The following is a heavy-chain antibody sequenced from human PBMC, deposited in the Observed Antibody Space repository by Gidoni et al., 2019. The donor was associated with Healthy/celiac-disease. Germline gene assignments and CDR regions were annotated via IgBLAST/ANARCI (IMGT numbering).Heavy chain of an antibody. J-gene: IGHJ6*03. D-gene: IGHD6-13*01. CDR1: GLTVSSNY. V-gene: IGHV3-66*02. CDR3: ARDRSAADSYYYYYYMDV. Sequence: EVQLVESGGGLVQPGGSLRLSCAASGLTVSSNYMSWVRQAPGKGLEWVSVIYSGGSTYYADSVKGRFTISRDNSKNTLYLQMNSLRAEDTAVYYCARDRSAADSYYYYYYMDVWGKGTTVTVSS. CDR2: IYSGGST.